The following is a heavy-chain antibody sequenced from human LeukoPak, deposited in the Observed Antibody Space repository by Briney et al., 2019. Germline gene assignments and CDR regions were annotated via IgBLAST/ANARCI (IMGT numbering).Heavy chain of an antibody. CDR1: GFTFRNAW. CDR2: IKSKHDGGTT. V-gene: IGHV3-15*01. Sequence: GGSLRLSCATSGFTFRNAWMSWVRQAPGKGLEWVGRIKSKHDGGTTDFAAPVKGRFSISRDDSENTLYLQMNSLITDDTAVYYCTTAPASLDYWGQGTLVTVSS. CDR3: TTAPASLDY. J-gene: IGHJ4*02.